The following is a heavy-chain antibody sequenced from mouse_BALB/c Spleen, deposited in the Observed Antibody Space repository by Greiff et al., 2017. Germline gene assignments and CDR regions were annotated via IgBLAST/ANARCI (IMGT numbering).Heavy chain of an antibody. CDR3: ASHLRDFDY. CDR1: GFNIKDTY. CDR2: IDPANGNT. Sequence: EVKLMESGAELVKPGASVKLSCTASGFNIKDTYMHWVKQRPEQGLEWIGRIDPANGNTKYDPKFQGKATITADTSSNTAYLQLSSLTSEDTAVYYCASHLRDFDYWGQGTTLTVSS. V-gene: IGHV14-3*02. J-gene: IGHJ2*01.